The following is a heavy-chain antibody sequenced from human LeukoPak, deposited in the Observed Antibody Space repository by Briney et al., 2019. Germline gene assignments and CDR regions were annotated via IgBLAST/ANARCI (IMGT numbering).Heavy chain of an antibody. CDR2: IYYSGST. V-gene: IGHV4-39*01. J-gene: IGHJ4*02. CDR3: ARLDLASYYDSSGYHDY. Sequence: SETLSLTCTVSGGSISSSSYYWGWIRQPPGKGLEWIGSIYYSGSTYYNPSLKSRVTISVDTSKNQFSLKLSSVTAADTAVYYCARLDLASYYDSSGYHDYWGQGTLVTVSS. CDR1: GGSISSSSYY. D-gene: IGHD3-22*01.